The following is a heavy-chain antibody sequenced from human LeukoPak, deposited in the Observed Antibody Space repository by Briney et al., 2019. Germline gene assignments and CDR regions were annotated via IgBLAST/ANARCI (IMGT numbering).Heavy chain of an antibody. CDR1: GGSISSGDYY. CDR3: ARGLRGTIFGVVISPGHYMDV. V-gene: IGHV4-30-4*08. J-gene: IGHJ6*03. Sequence: SETLSLTCTVSGGSISSGDYYWSWIRQPPGKGLEWIGYIYYSGSTYYNPSLKSRVTISVDTSKNQFSLKLSSVTAADTAVYYCARGLRGTIFGVVISPGHYMDVWGKGTTVTVSS. CDR2: IYYSGST. D-gene: IGHD3-3*01.